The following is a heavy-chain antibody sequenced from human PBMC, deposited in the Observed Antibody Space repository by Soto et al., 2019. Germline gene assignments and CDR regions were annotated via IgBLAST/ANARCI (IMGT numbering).Heavy chain of an antibody. Sequence: EVQLVESGGGLVKPGGSLRLSCAASGFAFGSNSMNWVRQAPGKGLEWVSSISRSSSHIYYADSVRGRFTISRDNAKNAMYRQMNSLRDDDTAVYYCARDRCSGGACYSFDYWCQGTLVTVSS. V-gene: IGHV3-21*01. CDR1: GFAFGSNS. J-gene: IGHJ4*02. D-gene: IGHD2-15*01. CDR2: ISRSSSHI. CDR3: ARDRCSGGACYSFDY.